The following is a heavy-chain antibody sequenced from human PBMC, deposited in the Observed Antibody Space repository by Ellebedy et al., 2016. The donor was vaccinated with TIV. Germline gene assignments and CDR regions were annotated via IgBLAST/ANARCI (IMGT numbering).Heavy chain of an antibody. Sequence: GGSLRLSXAASGFTVSSNYMSWVRQAPGKGLEWVSVIYSGGSTYYADSVKGRFTISRDNSKNTLYLQMNSLRAEDTAVYYCARSSGYYSPFDYWGQGTLVTVSS. J-gene: IGHJ4*02. D-gene: IGHD3-22*01. V-gene: IGHV3-53*01. CDR3: ARSSGYYSPFDY. CDR2: IYSGGST. CDR1: GFTVSSNY.